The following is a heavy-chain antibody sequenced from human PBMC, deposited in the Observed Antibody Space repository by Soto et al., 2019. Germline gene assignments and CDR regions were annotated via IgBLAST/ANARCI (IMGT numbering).Heavy chain of an antibody. CDR1: GFTFSYYW. CDR3: ARGERGAFDL. D-gene: IGHD1-1*01. V-gene: IGHV3-74*01. CDR2: IHSDGSST. Sequence: EVQLVESGGGLVRPGGSLRLSCAASGFTFSYYWMHWVRQAPGKGLVWVSRIHSDGSSTTYADFVQGRFIISRDNARKTVDLQMNSVRVEDTAVYYCARGERGAFDLLGQGTVVTVSS. J-gene: IGHJ3*01.